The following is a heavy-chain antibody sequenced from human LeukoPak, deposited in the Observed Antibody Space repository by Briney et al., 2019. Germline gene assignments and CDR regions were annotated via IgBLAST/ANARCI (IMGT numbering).Heavy chain of an antibody. D-gene: IGHD2/OR15-2a*01. V-gene: IGHV3-7*01. Sequence: PAGTLSLSCAAYRFTFWSCQLSRLPPAPGQGREWVANIKQDGSDKYYVDSVKGRFTISRDNAKNSLYLQMNSLRAEDTAVYYCARAQAFWYFDYWGQGTLVTVSS. J-gene: IGHJ4*02. CDR2: IKQDGSDK. CDR1: RFTFWSCQ. CDR3: ARAQAFWYFDY.